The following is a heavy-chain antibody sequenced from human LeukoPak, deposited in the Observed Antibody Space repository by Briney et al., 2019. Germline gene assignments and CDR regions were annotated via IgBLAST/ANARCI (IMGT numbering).Heavy chain of an antibody. J-gene: IGHJ4*02. Sequence: SETLSLTCTVSGGSISSSSYYWGWIRQPPGKGLEWIGSIYYSGSTYYNPSLKSRVTISVDTSKNQFSLELSSVTATDTAVYYCAADGSYLPELGYFDFWGQGTLVTVSS. D-gene: IGHD1-14*01. CDR2: IYYSGST. CDR3: AADGSYLPELGYFDF. V-gene: IGHV4-39*01. CDR1: GGSISSSSYY.